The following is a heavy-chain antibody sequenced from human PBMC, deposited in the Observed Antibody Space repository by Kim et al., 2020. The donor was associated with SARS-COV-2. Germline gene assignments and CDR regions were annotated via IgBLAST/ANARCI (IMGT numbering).Heavy chain of an antibody. CDR2: IYYSGST. V-gene: IGHV4-39*01. Sequence: SETLSLTCTVSGGSISSNSYYWGWIRQPPGKGLEWVGRIYYSGSTYYNPSLKSRVTISVDTSKNQFSLKLSSVTAADTAVYYFARQNRGFGYYYYGMDVWGQGTTVTVSS. D-gene: IGHD3-16*01. CDR1: GGSISSNSYY. J-gene: IGHJ6*02. CDR3: ARQNRGFGYYYYGMDV.